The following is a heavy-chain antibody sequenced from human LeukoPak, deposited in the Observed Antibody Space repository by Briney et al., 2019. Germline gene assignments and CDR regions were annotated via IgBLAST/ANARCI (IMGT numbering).Heavy chain of an antibody. V-gene: IGHV3-9*01. D-gene: IGHD6-19*01. CDR2: LSWNSGTI. CDR1: GFTFDDYA. J-gene: IGHJ4*02. Sequence: GSSLRLSCAASGFTFDDYAMHWVRRAPGKGLEWVSGLSWNSGTIAYADSVRRRYTISRDNAKNSLYLQMSSLRPEDTALYYCARDQTLAVAGTGFDYWGQGTLVTVSS. CDR3: ARDQTLAVAGTGFDY.